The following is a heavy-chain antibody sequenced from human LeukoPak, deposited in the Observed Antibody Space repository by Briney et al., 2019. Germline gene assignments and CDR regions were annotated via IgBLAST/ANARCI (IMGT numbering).Heavy chain of an antibody. CDR2: MNPNSGNT. CDR1: GYTFTSYD. D-gene: IGHD3-9*01. Sequence: ASVKVSCKASGYTFTSYDINWVRQATGQGLEWMGWMNPNSGNTGYAQKFQGRVTMTRNTSITTAYMELSSLRSEDTAVYYCARAAKFYDILTGDYYYYGMDVWGQGTTVTVS. CDR3: ARAAKFYDILTGDYYYYGMDV. V-gene: IGHV1-8*01. J-gene: IGHJ6*02.